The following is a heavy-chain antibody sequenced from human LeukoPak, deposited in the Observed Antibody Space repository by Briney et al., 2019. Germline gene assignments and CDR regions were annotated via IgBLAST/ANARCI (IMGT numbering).Heavy chain of an antibody. D-gene: IGHD3-10*01. V-gene: IGHV4-59*08. CDR2: IYYSGST. CDR1: GGSISSYY. CDR3: ARSQGVWFGEGYFDY. Sequence: PSETLSLTCTVSGGSISSYYWSWIRQPPGKGLEWIGYIYYSGSTNYNPSLKSRVTISVDTSKNQFSLKLSSVTAADTAVYYCARSQGVWFGEGYFDYWGQGTLVTVSS. J-gene: IGHJ4*02.